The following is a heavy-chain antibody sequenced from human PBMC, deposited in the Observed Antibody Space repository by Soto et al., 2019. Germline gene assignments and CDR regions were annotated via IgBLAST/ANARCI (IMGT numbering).Heavy chain of an antibody. CDR2: TRNKANSYTT. J-gene: IGHJ3*02. D-gene: IGHD1-26*01. V-gene: IGHV3-72*01. Sequence: PGGSLRLSCAASGFTFSDHYMDWVRQAPGKGLEWVGRTRNKANSYTTEYAASVKGRFTISRDDSKNSLYLQMNSLKSEDTAVYYCARASVVGATGTALDIWGQGTMVTVSS. CDR1: GFTFSDHY. CDR3: ARASVVGATGTALDI.